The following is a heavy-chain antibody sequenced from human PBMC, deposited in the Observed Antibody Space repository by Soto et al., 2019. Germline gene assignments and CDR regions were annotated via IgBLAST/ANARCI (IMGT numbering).Heavy chain of an antibody. CDR2: IYPGDSDT. D-gene: IGHD5-12*01. Sequence: QMPGKGLEWMGIIYPGDSDTRYSPSFQGQVTISADKSISTAFLQWSSLKASDTAMYYCARLRDGYIGYWGQGTLVTVSS. CDR3: ARLRDGYIGY. V-gene: IGHV5-51*01. J-gene: IGHJ4*02.